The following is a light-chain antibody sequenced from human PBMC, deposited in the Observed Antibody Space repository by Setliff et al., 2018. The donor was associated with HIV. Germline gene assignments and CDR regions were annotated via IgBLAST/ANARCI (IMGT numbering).Light chain of an antibody. CDR2: DVI. Sequence: QSALAQPRSVSGSPGQSVTISCTGTTSDVGGYNFVSWYQHHPGKAPKLMIYDVIKRPSGVPDRFSGSKSGNTASLTISGLQAEDEADYYCCSYAGSATWVFGGGTK. CDR1: TSDVGGYNF. CDR3: CSYAGSATWV. V-gene: IGLV2-11*01. J-gene: IGLJ2*01.